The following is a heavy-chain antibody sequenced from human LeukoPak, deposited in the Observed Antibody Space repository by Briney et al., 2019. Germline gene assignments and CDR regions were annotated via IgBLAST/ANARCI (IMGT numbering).Heavy chain of an antibody. CDR3: ARDRPPVGAIDY. CDR1: GFTFSDHP. CDR2: ISGGSDSI. D-gene: IGHD1-26*01. J-gene: IGHJ4*02. Sequence: GGSLRLSCAASGFTFSDHPVNWVRQAPGEGLEWVSYISGGSDSIYYADSVKGRFTISRDNANNSLYLHMSGLRDEDTAVYFCARDRPPVGAIDYWGQGTLVTVSS. V-gene: IGHV3-48*02.